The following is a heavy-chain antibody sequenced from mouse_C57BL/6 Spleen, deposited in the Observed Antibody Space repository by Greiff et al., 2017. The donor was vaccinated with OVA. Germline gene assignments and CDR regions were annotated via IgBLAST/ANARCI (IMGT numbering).Heavy chain of an antibody. V-gene: IGHV6-3*01. CDR2: IRLKSDNYAT. Sequence: EVNVVESGGGLVQPGGSMKLSCVASGFTFSNYWMNWVRQSPEKGLEWVAQIRLKSDNYATHYAESVKGRFTISRDDSKSSVYLQMNNLRAEDTGIYYCTGGYGNYYYAMDYWGQGTSVTVSS. CDR3: TGGYGNYYYAMDY. J-gene: IGHJ4*01. CDR1: GFTFSNYW. D-gene: IGHD2-10*02.